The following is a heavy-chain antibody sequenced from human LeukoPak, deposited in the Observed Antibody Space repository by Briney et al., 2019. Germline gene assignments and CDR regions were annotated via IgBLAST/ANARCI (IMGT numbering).Heavy chain of an antibody. V-gene: IGHV4-39*07. CDR1: GGSISSSSYY. J-gene: IGHJ4*02. Sequence: SETLSLTCTVSGGSISSSSYYWGWIRQPPGKGLEWIGSIYYSGSTYYNPSLKSRVTISVDTSKNQFSLKLSSVTAADTAVYYCASEVTRAFDYWGQGTLVTVSS. CDR2: IYYSGST. CDR3: ASEVTRAFDY.